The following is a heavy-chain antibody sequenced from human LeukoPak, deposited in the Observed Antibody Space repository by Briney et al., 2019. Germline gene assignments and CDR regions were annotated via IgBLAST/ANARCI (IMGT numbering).Heavy chain of an antibody. D-gene: IGHD3-22*01. CDR2: ISGSGGST. CDR3: AKDREYYDSSGYFDY. J-gene: IGHJ4*02. Sequence: GGSLRLSCAASGFTFSSYWMSWVRQAPGKGLEWVSAISGSGGSTYYADSVKGRFTISRDNSKNTLYRQMNSLRAEDTAVYYCAKDREYYDSSGYFDYWGQGTLVTVSS. CDR1: GFTFSSYW. V-gene: IGHV3-23*01.